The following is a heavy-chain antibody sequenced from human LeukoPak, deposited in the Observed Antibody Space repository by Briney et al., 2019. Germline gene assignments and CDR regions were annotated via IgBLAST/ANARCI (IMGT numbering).Heavy chain of an antibody. D-gene: IGHD3-10*01. V-gene: IGHV1-18*01. CDR3: ARDSSGFGESAADY. CDR1: GYTFTSYG. CDR2: ISAYNGNT. J-gene: IGHJ4*02. Sequence: GASVKVSCKASGYTFTSYGISWVRQAPGQGLEWMGWISAYNGNTNYAQKLQGRVTMTTDTSTSTAYMELRSLRSDDTAVYYCARDSSGFGESAADYWGQGTLVTVSS.